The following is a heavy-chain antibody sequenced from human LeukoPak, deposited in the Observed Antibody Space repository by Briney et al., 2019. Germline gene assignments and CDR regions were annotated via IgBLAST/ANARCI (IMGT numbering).Heavy chain of an antibody. Sequence: GGSLRLSCAASGFTFSNFGINCVRQAPGKGLEWVSYISNSGSTIYHADSVKGRFTISRDNAKNSVYLQMNSLRAEDTAVYYCARVGDTYGKPDGFDYWGQGTLVTVSS. CDR2: ISNSGSTI. J-gene: IGHJ4*02. D-gene: IGHD5-18*01. CDR1: GFTFSNFG. CDR3: ARVGDTYGKPDGFDY. V-gene: IGHV3-48*03.